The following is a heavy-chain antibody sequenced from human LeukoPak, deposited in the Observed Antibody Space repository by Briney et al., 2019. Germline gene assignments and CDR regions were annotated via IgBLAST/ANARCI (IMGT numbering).Heavy chain of an antibody. Sequence: GRSLRLSCAASGFTFSSYGIHWVRQAPGKGLEWVAVISYDGSNKYYADSVKGRFTISRDNSKNTLYLQMNSLRAEDTAVYYCAKDPAQWLVRLAFDYWGQGTLVTVSS. CDR2: ISYDGSNK. CDR1: GFTFSSYG. D-gene: IGHD6-19*01. J-gene: IGHJ4*02. CDR3: AKDPAQWLVRLAFDY. V-gene: IGHV3-30*18.